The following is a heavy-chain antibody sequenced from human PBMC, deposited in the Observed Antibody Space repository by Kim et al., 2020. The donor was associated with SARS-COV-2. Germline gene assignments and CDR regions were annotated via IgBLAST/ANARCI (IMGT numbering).Heavy chain of an antibody. CDR3: ARYRTGYGMDV. Sequence: SETLSLTCFVSGGSINNYYWSWVRQSPGKGLEWIGDTYNSGRSRYSPSLQSRVTISGDTSKNQFYLKVTDMTAADTAVYFCARYRTGYGMDVWGQGTKVT. D-gene: IGHD3-9*01. V-gene: IGHV4-4*09. CDR2: TYNSGRS. J-gene: IGHJ6*02. CDR1: GGSINNYY.